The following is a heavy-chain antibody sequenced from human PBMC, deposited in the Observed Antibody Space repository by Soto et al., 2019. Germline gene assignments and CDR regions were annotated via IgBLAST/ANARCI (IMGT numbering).Heavy chain of an antibody. D-gene: IGHD3-10*01. Sequence: EVQLVQTGGGLIKPGGSLSLSCAASWLSVSDKSMSWVRQAPGKGLEWVSLTYTGGNSYFADFVKGRFIVSRDISKNTLFLHMNSLAAEDTAVYYCAREGYAYGLDFWGQGSLVTVSS. CDR2: TYTGGNS. CDR1: WLSVSDKS. J-gene: IGHJ4*02. CDR3: AREGYAYGLDF. V-gene: IGHV3-53*02.